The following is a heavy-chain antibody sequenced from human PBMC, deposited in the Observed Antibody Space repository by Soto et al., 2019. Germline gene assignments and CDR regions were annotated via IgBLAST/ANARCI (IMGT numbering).Heavy chain of an antibody. CDR3: ARQDVGATAPYYSYGMDV. J-gene: IGHJ6*02. CDR2: IYPGDSDT. CDR1: GYSFTSYW. V-gene: IGHV5-51*01. D-gene: IGHD1-26*01. Sequence: GESLKISCKGSGYSFTSYWIGWVRQMPGKGLEWMGIIYPGDSDTRYSPSFQGQVTISADKSISTAYLQWSSLKASDTAMYYCARQDVGATAPYYSYGMDVWGQGTIVT.